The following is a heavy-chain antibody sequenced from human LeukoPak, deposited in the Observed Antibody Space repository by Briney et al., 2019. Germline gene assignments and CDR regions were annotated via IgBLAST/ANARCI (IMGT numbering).Heavy chain of an antibody. CDR3: ASVVPAETYYFDY. CDR1: GGSFSGYY. V-gene: IGHV4-34*01. D-gene: IGHD2-2*01. CDR2: INHSGST. Sequence: PSETLSLTCAVYGGSFSGYYWSWIRQPPGKGLEWIGEINHSGSTNYNPSLKSRVTISVDTSKNQFSLKLSSVTAADTAVYYCASVVPAETYYFDYWGQGTLVTVSS. J-gene: IGHJ4*02.